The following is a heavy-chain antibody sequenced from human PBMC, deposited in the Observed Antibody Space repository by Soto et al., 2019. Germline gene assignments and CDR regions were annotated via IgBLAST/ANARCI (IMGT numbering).Heavy chain of an antibody. CDR1: GYSFTSYW. CDR2: IYPGDSDT. J-gene: IGHJ5*02. V-gene: IGHV5-51*01. CDR3: ARLGLAYYDSSGFNWFDP. D-gene: IGHD3-22*01. Sequence: GGSLKISCKGSGYSFTSYWIGWVRQMPGKGLEWMGIIYPGDSDTRYSPSFQGQVTISADKSISTAYLQWSSLKASDTAMYYCARLGLAYYDSSGFNWFDPWGQGTLVTVSS.